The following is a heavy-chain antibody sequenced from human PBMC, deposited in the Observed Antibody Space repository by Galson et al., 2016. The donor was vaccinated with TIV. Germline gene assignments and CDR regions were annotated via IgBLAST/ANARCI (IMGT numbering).Heavy chain of an antibody. CDR3: ARGTEVWGDGWFLP. V-gene: IGHV6-1*01. D-gene: IGHD1-14*01. Sequence: CAISGDSVSNNVVAWNWIRQSPSRGLEWLGRTYYRSKWYNDYAISVKSRLIINADTSNNQVSLQLNPVTPEDTAVYYCARGTEVWGDGWFLPWGQGTLVTVSS. CDR1: GDSVSNNVVA. J-gene: IGHJ5*02. CDR2: TYYRSKWYN.